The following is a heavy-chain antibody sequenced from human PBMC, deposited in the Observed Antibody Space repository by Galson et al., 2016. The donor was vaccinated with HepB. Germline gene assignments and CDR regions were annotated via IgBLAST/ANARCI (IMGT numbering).Heavy chain of an antibody. CDR2: AWFDGRIK. V-gene: IGHV3-33*01. CDR3: ARGYGSGKSWYFDL. Sequence: SLRLSCAASGFTFTSYAMHWVRQTPGKGLEWVAVAWFDGRIKYYADSVKGRFTISGDNSKNTLYLQMNSLRAEDTAVYYCARGYGSGKSWYFDLWGRATLVTVSS. CDR1: GFTFTSYA. D-gene: IGHD3-10*01. J-gene: IGHJ2*01.